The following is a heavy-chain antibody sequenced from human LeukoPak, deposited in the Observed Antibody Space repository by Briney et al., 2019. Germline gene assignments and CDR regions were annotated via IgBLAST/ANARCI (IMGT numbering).Heavy chain of an antibody. CDR3: ARGYCSGSRCSRSY. CDR2: IKQDGSDK. V-gene: IGHV3-7*01. Sequence: GGSLRLSCAASGFTFSMFWMNWVRLAPGKGLEWVAEIKQDGSDKNYVDSVKGRFIISRDNAKNSLYLQMNSLRAEDTAVYYCARGYCSGSRCSRSYWGQGTLVTVSS. CDR1: GFTFSMFW. D-gene: IGHD2-2*01. J-gene: IGHJ4*02.